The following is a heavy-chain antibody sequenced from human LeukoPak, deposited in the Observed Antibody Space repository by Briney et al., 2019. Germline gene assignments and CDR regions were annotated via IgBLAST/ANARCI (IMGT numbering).Heavy chain of an antibody. Sequence: ASVKVSCKASGYTFSSYYMHWVRQAPGQGLEWMGIINPTGGSTSYAQKFQGRVTMTRDTSINTVYMELTRLRSDDTAIYYCARDPSSGTHFDYWGQGTLVTVSS. CDR2: INPTGGST. J-gene: IGHJ4*02. CDR3: ARDPSSGTHFDY. V-gene: IGHV1-46*01. D-gene: IGHD1-1*01. CDR1: GYTFSSYY.